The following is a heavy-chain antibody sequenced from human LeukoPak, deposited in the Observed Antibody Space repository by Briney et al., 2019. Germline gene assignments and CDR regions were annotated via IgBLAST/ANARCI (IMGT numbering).Heavy chain of an antibody. CDR1: GYTFTSYY. J-gene: IGHJ1*01. CDR3: ATVAYCSSTSCYIPAEYFQH. CDR2: INPSGGST. D-gene: IGHD2-2*02. V-gene: IGHV1-46*01. Sequence: ASVKVSCRASGYTFTSYYMHWVRQAPGQGLEWMGIINPSGGSTSYAQKFQGRVTMTRDTSTSTVYMELSSLRSEDTAVYYCATVAYCSSTSCYIPAEYFQHWGQGTLVTVSS.